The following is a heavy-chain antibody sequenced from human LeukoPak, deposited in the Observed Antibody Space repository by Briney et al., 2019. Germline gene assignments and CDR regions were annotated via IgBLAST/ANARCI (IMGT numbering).Heavy chain of an antibody. CDR1: GFTFSSYG. V-gene: IGHV3-30*18. CDR2: ISYDGSNK. CDR3: AKDPTIGVLPSD. Sequence: HAGGSLRLSCAASGFTFSSYGMHWVRQAPGKGLEWVAVISYDGSNKYYADSVKGRFTISRDNSKNTLYLQMNSLRAEDTAVYYCAKDPTIGVLPSDWGQGTLVTVSS. J-gene: IGHJ4*02. D-gene: IGHD2-2*01.